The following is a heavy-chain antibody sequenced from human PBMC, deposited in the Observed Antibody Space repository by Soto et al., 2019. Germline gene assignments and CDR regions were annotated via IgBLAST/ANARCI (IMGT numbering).Heavy chain of an antibody. D-gene: IGHD3-3*01. J-gene: IGHJ6*02. V-gene: IGHV4-39*01. CDR2: FYYSGST. CDR1: GGSISSISYY. Sequence: PSETLSLTCTVSGGSISSISYYWGWIRQPPGKGLEWIGSFYYSGSTYYSPSLKSRVTISVDTSKNQFSLKLSSVTAADTAVYYCARGYYDFWRGHYGMDVWGQGTTVTVSS. CDR3: ARGYYDFWRGHYGMDV.